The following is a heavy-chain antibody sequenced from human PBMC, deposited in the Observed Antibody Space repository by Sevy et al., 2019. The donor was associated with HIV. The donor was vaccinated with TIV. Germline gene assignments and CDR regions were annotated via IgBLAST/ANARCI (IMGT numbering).Heavy chain of an antibody. CDR3: AHRRSKGITITEFDY. V-gene: IGHV2-5*02. Sequence: SGPTLVKPTQTLTLTCTFSGFSFTTSGVGVGWIRQPPGKALEWLALIYLDDDRRYSPSLKSRLTITRDTSKDQVVLTMANMDPVDTGTYYCAHRRSKGITITEFDYWGQGALVTVSS. J-gene: IGHJ4*02. D-gene: IGHD3-9*01. CDR1: GFSFTTSGVG. CDR2: IYLDDDR.